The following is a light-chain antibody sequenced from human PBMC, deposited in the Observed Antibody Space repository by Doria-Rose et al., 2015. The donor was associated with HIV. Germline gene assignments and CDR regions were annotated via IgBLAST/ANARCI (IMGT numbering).Light chain of an antibody. Sequence: EIVMTQSPGTLSLSPGERATLSCRASQSFSSTYLAWYQQRPGQAPSLLIYDVSTRATGITDRFSASGSGTDFTLTINRLEPEDFALYYCHQYVTSWTFGQGTKVEI. CDR3: HQYVTSWT. CDR1: QSFSSTY. V-gene: IGKV3-20*01. J-gene: IGKJ1*01. CDR2: DVS.